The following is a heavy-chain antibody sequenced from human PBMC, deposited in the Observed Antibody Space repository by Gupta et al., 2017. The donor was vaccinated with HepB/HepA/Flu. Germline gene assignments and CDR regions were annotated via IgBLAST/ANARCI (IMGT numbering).Heavy chain of an antibody. CDR1: GYTFTSYD. CDR3: ARGDVRASAGKKWFDP. CDR2: MNPNSGKT. J-gene: IGHJ5*02. V-gene: IGHV1-8*01. D-gene: IGHD6-13*01. Sequence: QVQLVQSGAEVKKPGASVKVSCKASGYTFTSYDINWVRQATGQGLEWMGWMNPNSGKTGYAQKCQGRVTMTRNTSISTADMQRSSIRTEENDVYYCARGDVRASAGKKWFDPWGQGTLVTVSS.